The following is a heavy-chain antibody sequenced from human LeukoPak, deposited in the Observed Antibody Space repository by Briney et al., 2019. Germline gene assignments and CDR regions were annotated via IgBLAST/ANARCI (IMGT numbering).Heavy chain of an antibody. V-gene: IGHV3-48*02. CDR2: ISTGGRPI. CDR1: GFIFSAYS. Sequence: GGSLRLSCAASGFIFSAYSMNWVRQAPGKGLEWLSYISTGGRPIYNADSAKGRFTISRDNAKNSLYLQLNSLRDDDTAVYYCAGTGTFGYQTDYWGQGTLVTVSS. J-gene: IGHJ4*02. D-gene: IGHD3/OR15-3a*01. CDR3: AGTGTFGYQTDY.